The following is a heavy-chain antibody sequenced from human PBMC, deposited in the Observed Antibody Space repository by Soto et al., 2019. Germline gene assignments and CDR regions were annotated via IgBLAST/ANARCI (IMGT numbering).Heavy chain of an antibody. J-gene: IGHJ4*02. CDR3: VRARSTDSRPDY. CDR1: GFTFSLYS. CDR2: ITSSSSYI. V-gene: IGHV3-21*01. Sequence: GWSLRLSCAASGFTFSLYSMIWVRQAPGKGLEWVASITSSSSYIYYEDSLKGRFTISRDNAKNSLFLQLDSLRAEDTAVYFCVRARSTDSRPDYWGQGTLVTVSS. D-gene: IGHD3-22*01.